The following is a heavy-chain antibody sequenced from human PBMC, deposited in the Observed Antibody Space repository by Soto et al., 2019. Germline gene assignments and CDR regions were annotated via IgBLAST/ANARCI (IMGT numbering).Heavy chain of an antibody. V-gene: IGHV3-30-3*01. CDR1: GFTFSSYA. Sequence: QVQLVESGGGVVQPGRSLRLSCAASGFTFSSYAMHWVRQAPGKGLEWVAVISYDGSNKYYADSVKGRFTISRDNSKNTLYLQMNSLRAEDTAVYYCARVSYSSSWSRYYYYYYGMDVWGQGTTVTVSS. CDR3: ARVSYSSSWSRYYYYYYGMDV. CDR2: ISYDGSNK. J-gene: IGHJ6*02. D-gene: IGHD6-13*01.